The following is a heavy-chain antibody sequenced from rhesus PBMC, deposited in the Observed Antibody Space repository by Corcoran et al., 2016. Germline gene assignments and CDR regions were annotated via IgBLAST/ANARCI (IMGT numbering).Heavy chain of an antibody. V-gene: IGHV4S10*01. CDR1: GGSISDSYR. D-gene: IGHD3-3*01. CDR2: IYGNRTSN. J-gene: IGHJ4*01. Sequence: QVQLQESGPGVVKPSETLSLTCAVSGGSISDSYRWSWIRPPPGKGLEWMGYIYGNRTSNNNTHSLKSRVTNSKNTAKNQFAVRLSSMTAADTAVYYCARGGVWTGDYTVLTNYWGQGVLVTVSS. CDR3: ARGGVWTGDYTVLTNY.